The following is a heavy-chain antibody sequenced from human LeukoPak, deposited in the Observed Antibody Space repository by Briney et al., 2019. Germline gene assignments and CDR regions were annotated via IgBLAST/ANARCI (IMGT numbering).Heavy chain of an antibody. CDR1: GYTFISYG. CDR2: ISAYNGNT. V-gene: IGHV1-18*04. J-gene: IGHJ6*04. D-gene: IGHD5-12*01. Sequence: GGSVKVSCKASGYTFISYGISWVRQAPGQGLEWMGWISAYNGNTNYAQKVQGRVTMTTDTSTSTAYMEMRSLRSDDTAVYYCAKEGYSGYGGYYYYGMDVWGKGTTVSVSS. CDR3: AKEGYSGYGGYYYYGMDV.